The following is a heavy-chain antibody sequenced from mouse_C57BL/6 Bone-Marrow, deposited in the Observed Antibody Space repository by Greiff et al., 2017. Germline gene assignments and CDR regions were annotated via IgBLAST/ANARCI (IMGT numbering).Heavy chain of an antibody. CDR2: IYPRSGNT. CDR3: ARLLYYFDY. V-gene: IGHV1-81*01. CDR1: GYTFTSYG. J-gene: IGHJ2*01. Sequence: VKVVESGAELARPGASVKLSCKASGYTFTSYGISWVKQRTGQGLEWIGEIYPRSGNTYYNEKFKGKATLTADKSSSTAYMELRSLTSEDSAVYFCARLLYYFDYWGPGTTLTVSS.